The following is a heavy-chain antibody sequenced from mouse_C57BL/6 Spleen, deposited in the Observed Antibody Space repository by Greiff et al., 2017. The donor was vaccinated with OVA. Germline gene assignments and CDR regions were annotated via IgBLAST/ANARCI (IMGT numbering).Heavy chain of an antibody. CDR3: ARKLDYYGSSWDWYFDV. J-gene: IGHJ1*03. V-gene: IGHV1-82*01. Sequence: QVQLQQSGPELVKPGASVKISCKASGYAFSSSWMNWVKQRPGKGLEWIGRIYPGDGDTKYNGKFKGKATLTADKSSSTAYMQLSSLTSEDSAVYFCARKLDYYGSSWDWYFDVWGTGTTVTVSS. D-gene: IGHD1-1*01. CDR2: IYPGDGDT. CDR1: GYAFSSSW.